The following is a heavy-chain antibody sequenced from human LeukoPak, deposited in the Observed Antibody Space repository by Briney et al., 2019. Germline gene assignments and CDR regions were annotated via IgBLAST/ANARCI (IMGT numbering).Heavy chain of an antibody. Sequence: PSETLSLTCTVSGGSISSYYWSWIRQPPGKGLEWIGYIYYSGSTNYNPSLKSRVTISVDTSKNQFSLKLSSVTAADTAVYYCARAGNSYDYVWGSYRFDYWGQGTLVTVSS. J-gene: IGHJ4*02. CDR3: ARAGNSYDYVWGSYRFDY. CDR1: GGSISSYY. V-gene: IGHV4-59*12. D-gene: IGHD3-16*02. CDR2: IYYSGST.